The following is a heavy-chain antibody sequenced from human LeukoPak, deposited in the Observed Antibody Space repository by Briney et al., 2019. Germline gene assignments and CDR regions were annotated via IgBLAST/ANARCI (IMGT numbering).Heavy chain of an antibody. Sequence: ESGPALVKPTQTLTLTCTFPGFSLTTSGMCVSWIPQPPGKALEWLALIDWDDDKSYSTSLKTRLTISKDTSKNQVVLTMTNMDPVDTATYYCARGSSHGFDYWGQGTLVTVSS. CDR3: ARGSSHGFDY. J-gene: IGHJ4*02. CDR1: GFSLTTSGMC. CDR2: IDWDDDK. V-gene: IGHV2-70*01.